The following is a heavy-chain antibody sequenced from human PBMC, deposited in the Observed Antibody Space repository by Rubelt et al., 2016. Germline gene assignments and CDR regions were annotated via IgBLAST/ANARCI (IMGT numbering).Heavy chain of an antibody. CDR3: ASNHY. CDR2: IYYSGST. J-gene: IGHJ4*02. CDR1: GGSISSYY. V-gene: IGHV4-59*01. D-gene: IGHD1-14*01. Sequence: QVQLQESGPGLVKPSETLSLTCTVSGGSISSYYWSWIRQPPGKGLEWIGYIYYSGSTNYNPSLKSRVTISVDTSKNQFSLKLSSVTAADTAVYYCASNHYWGQGTLVTVSS.